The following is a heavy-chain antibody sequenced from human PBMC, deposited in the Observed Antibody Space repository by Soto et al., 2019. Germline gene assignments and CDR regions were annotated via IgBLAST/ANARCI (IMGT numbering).Heavy chain of an antibody. CDR3: ARRLYSSSPGDYFDY. Sequence: GESLKSSCKGSGYSFTTYWIGWVRQMPGKGLECMGIIYPVDSDTRYSPSFQGQVTISADKSISTAYLQWNSLKASDTAMYYCARRLYSSSPGDYFDYWGQGTLVTVSS. J-gene: IGHJ4*02. V-gene: IGHV5-51*01. CDR2: IYPVDSDT. CDR1: GYSFTTYW. D-gene: IGHD6-6*01.